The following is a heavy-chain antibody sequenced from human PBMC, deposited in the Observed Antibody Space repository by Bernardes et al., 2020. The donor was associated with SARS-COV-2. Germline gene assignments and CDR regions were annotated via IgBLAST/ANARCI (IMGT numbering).Heavy chain of an antibody. D-gene: IGHD4-17*01. CDR3: ARRWGTYYGGRGYFQH. J-gene: IGHJ1*01. CDR2: INHSEST. V-gene: IGHV4-34*01. Sequence: SETLSLTCAVYGGSFSGYYWSWIRQPPGKGLEWIGEINHSESTNYNPSPKSRVTISVDTSKNQFPLKLSSVTAADTAVYYCARRWGTYYGGRGYFQHWGQGTLVTVSS. CDR1: GGSFSGYY.